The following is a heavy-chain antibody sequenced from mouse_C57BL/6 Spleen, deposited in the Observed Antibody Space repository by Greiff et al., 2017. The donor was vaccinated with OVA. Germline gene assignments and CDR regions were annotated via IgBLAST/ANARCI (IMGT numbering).Heavy chain of an antibody. CDR3: ASRRLGGYFDV. J-gene: IGHJ1*03. Sequence: VQLQQSGPELVKPGASVKISCKASGYSFTGYYMNWVKQSPEKSLEWIGEINPSTGGTTYNQKFKAKATLTVDKSSSTAYMQLKSLTSEDSAVYYCASRRLGGYFDVWGTGTTVTVSS. D-gene: IGHD3-2*02. CDR2: INPSTGGT. CDR1: GYSFTGYY. V-gene: IGHV1-42*01.